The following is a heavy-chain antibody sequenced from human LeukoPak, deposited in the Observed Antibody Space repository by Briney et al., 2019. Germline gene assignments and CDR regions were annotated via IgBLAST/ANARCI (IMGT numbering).Heavy chain of an antibody. CDR3: ASTPQRSAGLPMDV. J-gene: IGHJ6*02. CDR1: GFTFSSYA. D-gene: IGHD6-13*01. CDR2: ISYDGSNK. V-gene: IGHV3-30-3*01. Sequence: GGSLRLSCAASGFTFSSYAMHWVRQAPGKGLEWVAVISYDGSNKYYADSVKGRFTISRDNSKNTLYLQMNSLRAEDTAVYYCASTPQRSAGLPMDVWGQGTTVTVSS.